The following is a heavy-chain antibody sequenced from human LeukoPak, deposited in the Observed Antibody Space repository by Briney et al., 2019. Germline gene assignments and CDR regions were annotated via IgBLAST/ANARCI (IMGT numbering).Heavy chain of an antibody. CDR1: GFSFSTYD. CDR2: INPAGDT. Sequence: GGSLRLSCAASGFSFSTYDMHWGRQATGKGLEWVSGINPAGDTYYPGSVKGRFTISREDAKNSFYLQMNSLRVGDTAVYYCARGDCSGGSCSSMDVWGQGTTVTVSS. V-gene: IGHV3-13*04. CDR3: ARGDCSGGSCSSMDV. J-gene: IGHJ6*02. D-gene: IGHD2-15*01.